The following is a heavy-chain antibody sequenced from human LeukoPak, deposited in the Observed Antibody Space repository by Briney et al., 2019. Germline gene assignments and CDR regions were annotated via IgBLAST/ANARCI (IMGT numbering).Heavy chain of an antibody. CDR1: GYTFTGYY. Sequence: ASVKVSCKASGYTFTGYYMHWVRQATGQGLEWMGWINPNSGGTNYAQKFQGRVNMTRDTSISTAYMELSRLRSDDTAVYYCARDPTYSSGWYPDYYFDYWGQGTLVTVSS. CDR3: ARDPTYSSGWYPDYYFDY. V-gene: IGHV1-2*02. D-gene: IGHD6-19*01. J-gene: IGHJ4*02. CDR2: INPNSGGT.